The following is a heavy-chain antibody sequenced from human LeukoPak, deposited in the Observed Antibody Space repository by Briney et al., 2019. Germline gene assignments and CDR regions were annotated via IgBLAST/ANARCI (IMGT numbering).Heavy chain of an antibody. CDR3: ARDSAFLAFDY. V-gene: IGHV4-59*01. Sequence: SETLSLTCTVSGGSISSYYWSWIRQPPGKGLEWIGYIYYSGSTNYNPSLKSRVTISVDTSKNQFSLKLSSVTATDTAVYYCARDSAFLAFDYWGQGTLVTVSS. CDR2: IYYSGST. D-gene: IGHD2/OR15-2a*01. J-gene: IGHJ4*02. CDR1: GGSISSYY.